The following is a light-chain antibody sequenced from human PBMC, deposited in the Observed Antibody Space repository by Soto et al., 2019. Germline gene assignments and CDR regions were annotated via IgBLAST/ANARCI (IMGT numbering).Light chain of an antibody. CDR3: QQSFGTPLT. J-gene: IGKJ4*01. CDR1: QNIKKY. V-gene: IGKV1-39*01. Sequence: DIQMTQSPSSLSASVGDRVTITCRASQNIKKYLNWYQQKPGKAPNLLIYTASSLQVGRPSRFSGSVSGTDFTLTISSLQPEDSATYYCQQSFGTPLTFGGGTKVDIK. CDR2: TAS.